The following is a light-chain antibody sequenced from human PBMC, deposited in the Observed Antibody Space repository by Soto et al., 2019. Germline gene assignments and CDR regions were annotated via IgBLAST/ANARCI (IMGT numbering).Light chain of an antibody. CDR2: EDD. V-gene: IGLV2-23*01. CDR3: CSYLGSSTV. J-gene: IGLJ7*01. Sequence: QSALTQPASVSGSPGQSITIPCTGVSGDVGNYNLVSWYQQHPAKAPKLIIYEDDKRPSGVSNRFSGSKSGDTASLTISGRQAEDEAAYYCCSYLGSSTVFGGGTQLTVL. CDR1: SGDVGNYNL.